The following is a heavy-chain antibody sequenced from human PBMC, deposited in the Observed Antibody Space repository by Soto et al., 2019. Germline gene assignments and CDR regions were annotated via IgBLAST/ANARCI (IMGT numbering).Heavy chain of an antibody. V-gene: IGHV4-39*05. J-gene: IGHJ6*02. Sequence: SETPSPPWTVSGGSLSSSCYHWGWIRQPPGKGAEGIGSIYYSGSTYYNPSLKSRVTISVDTSKNQFSLKLSSVTAADTAVYYCAKAKGSGSYYTPLYYYYGMDVWGQGTTVTVSS. CDR3: AKAKGSGSYYTPLYYYYGMDV. D-gene: IGHD3-10*01. CDR2: IYYSGST. CDR1: GGSLSSSCYH.